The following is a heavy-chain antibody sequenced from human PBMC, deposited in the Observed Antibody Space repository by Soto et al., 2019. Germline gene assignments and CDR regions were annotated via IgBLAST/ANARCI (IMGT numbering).Heavy chain of an antibody. J-gene: IGHJ6*01. D-gene: IGHD1-1*01. Sequence: SETMSLTCTVSGGSVSSAGYYWSWIRQPPGKGLAWIGYIYYSGSTNYNPSLKSRVTISVDTAKNQFSLMLSSVPDQVTAADYCARFTRVGTGTKRDCSGMDVWAQGSTGSVSS. V-gene: IGHV4-61*08. CDR3: ARFTRVGTGTKRDCSGMDV. CDR1: GGSVSSAGYY. CDR2: IYYSGST.